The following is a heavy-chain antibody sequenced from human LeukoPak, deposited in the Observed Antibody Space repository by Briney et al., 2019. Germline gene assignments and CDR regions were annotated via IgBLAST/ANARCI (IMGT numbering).Heavy chain of an antibody. Sequence: GGSLRLSCAASGFTFSSYSMTWVRQAPGKGLEWVSYISSSSSSTIYYADSVKGRFTISRDNAKNSLYLQMSSLRDEDTAVYYCARDRGGSYYGSPYYFDYWGQGTLVTVSS. CDR3: ARDRGGSYYGSPYYFDY. J-gene: IGHJ4*02. CDR2: ISSSSSSTI. V-gene: IGHV3-48*02. D-gene: IGHD1-26*01. CDR1: GFTFSSYS.